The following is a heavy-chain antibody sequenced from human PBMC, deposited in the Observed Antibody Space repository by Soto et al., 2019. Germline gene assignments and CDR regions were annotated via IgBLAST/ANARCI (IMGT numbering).Heavy chain of an antibody. CDR2: IYSGGST. D-gene: IGHD3-16*01. CDR3: ARDRGGALEF. V-gene: IGHV3-53*01. CDR1: GFTVSSNY. Sequence: GGSLRLSCAASGFTVSSNYMSWVRQAPGKGLEWVSVIYSGGSTYYADSVKGRFTISRDNAKNSLYLQMNSLKVEDTAVYFCARDRGGALEFWGQGALVTVSS. J-gene: IGHJ1*01.